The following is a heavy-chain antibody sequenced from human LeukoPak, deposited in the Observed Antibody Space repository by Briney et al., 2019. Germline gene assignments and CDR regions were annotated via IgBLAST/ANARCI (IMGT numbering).Heavy chain of an antibody. CDR2: LDPEDGET. J-gene: IGHJ1*01. Sequence: GRLDPEDGETIYAQKFQGRVTMTEDTSTNTAYMELSSLRSEDTAVYYCATQQLVRFVLRFQHWGQGTLVTVSS. V-gene: IGHV1-24*01. CDR3: ATQQLVRFVLRFQH. D-gene: IGHD6-13*01.